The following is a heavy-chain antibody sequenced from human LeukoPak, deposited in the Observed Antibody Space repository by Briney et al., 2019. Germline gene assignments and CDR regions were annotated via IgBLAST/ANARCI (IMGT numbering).Heavy chain of an antibody. Sequence: PGGSLRLSCTASGFTFGDYAMSWVRQAPGKGLEWVGFIRSKAYGGTTEYAASVKGRFTISRDDSKSIAYLQMNSLKTEDTAVYYCTRRPMGYCSSTSCSYGMDVWGQGTTVTDSS. D-gene: IGHD2-2*01. CDR3: TRRPMGYCSSTSCSYGMDV. CDR1: GFTFGDYA. CDR2: IRSKAYGGTT. J-gene: IGHJ6*02. V-gene: IGHV3-49*04.